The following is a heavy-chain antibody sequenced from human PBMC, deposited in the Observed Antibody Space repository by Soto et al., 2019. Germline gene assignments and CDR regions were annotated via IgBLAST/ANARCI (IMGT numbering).Heavy chain of an antibody. D-gene: IGHD6-19*01. J-gene: IGHJ4*02. CDR2: INPLSGST. CDR3: ARGTWDSSGWYTFPFDY. Sequence: GASVKVSCKASGYTFTSYYIHWVRQAPGQGFEWMGIINPLSGSTAYAQKFQGRVTLTRDTSTNTVSMELSSLRSEDTAVYYCARGTWDSSGWYTFPFDYWGQGTVVTVSS. CDR1: GYTFTSYY. V-gene: IGHV1-46*01.